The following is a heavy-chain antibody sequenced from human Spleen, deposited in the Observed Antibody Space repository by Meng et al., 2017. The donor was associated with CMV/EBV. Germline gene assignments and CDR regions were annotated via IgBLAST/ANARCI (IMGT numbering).Heavy chain of an antibody. CDR2: ISYDGSNK. Sequence: GESLKISCAASGFTFSSYAMHWVRQAPGKGPEWVAVISYDGSNKYYADSVKGRFTISRDNSKNTLYLQMNSLRAEDTAVYYCARDRFRIGYSSSWYPYYYYGMDVWGQGTTVTVSS. V-gene: IGHV3-30*04. CDR1: GFTFSSYA. CDR3: ARDRFRIGYSSSWYPYYYYGMDV. J-gene: IGHJ6*02. D-gene: IGHD6-13*01.